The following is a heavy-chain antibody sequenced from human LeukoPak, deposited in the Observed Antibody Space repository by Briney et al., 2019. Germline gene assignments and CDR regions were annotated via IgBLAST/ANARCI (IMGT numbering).Heavy chain of an antibody. V-gene: IGHV4-39*07. J-gene: IGHJ4*02. CDR2: IFYSGST. D-gene: IGHD1-14*01. Sequence: SETLSLTCTVSGGSISTSNYYWGWIRQPPGKGLEWIGNIFYSGSTYYSPSLKSRVTISLDTSRNQFSLKLSSVTAADTAVYYCARDLTQFDYWGQGTLVTVSS. CDR1: GGSISTSNYY. CDR3: ARDLTQFDY.